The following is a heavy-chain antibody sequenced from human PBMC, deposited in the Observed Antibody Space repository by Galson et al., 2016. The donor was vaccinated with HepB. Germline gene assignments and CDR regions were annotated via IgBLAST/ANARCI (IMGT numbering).Heavy chain of an antibody. V-gene: IGHV4-4*02. Sequence: SETLSLTCGVSGASIISRDWWTWVRQPPGKGLEWIGQVYHSGTTNYSPSLKSRATISVDNSQNQFSLMLSSVTAADTAVYYCARQYTGSHLDYWGRGALVTVSS. J-gene: IGHJ4*02. D-gene: IGHD1-26*01. CDR2: VYHSGTT. CDR1: GASIISRDW. CDR3: ARQYTGSHLDY.